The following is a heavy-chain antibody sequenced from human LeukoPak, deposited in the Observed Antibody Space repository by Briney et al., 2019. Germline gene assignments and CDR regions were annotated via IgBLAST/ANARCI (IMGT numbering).Heavy chain of an antibody. Sequence: ASVKVSCKASGYTFTSYDINWVRQATGQGLEWMGWMNPNSGNTGYAQKFQGRVTMTRNTSISTAYMELSSLRSEDTAVYYCARAYDFWSGYSFDYWGQGALVTVSS. CDR2: MNPNSGNT. J-gene: IGHJ4*02. CDR1: GYTFTSYD. CDR3: ARAYDFWSGYSFDY. V-gene: IGHV1-8*01. D-gene: IGHD3-3*01.